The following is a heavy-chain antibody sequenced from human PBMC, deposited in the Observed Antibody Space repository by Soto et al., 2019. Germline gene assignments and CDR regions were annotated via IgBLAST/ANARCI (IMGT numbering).Heavy chain of an antibody. CDR2: INPSGSST. CDR1: AYTFTSYY. J-gene: IGHJ6*02. CDR3: ASGRVGATPLYYYAMDV. V-gene: IGHV1-46*01. Sequence: GSSVKVSSKASAYTFTSYYMHWVRQAPGQGLEWMGIINPSGSSTSYAQNFQGRVTMTRDTSTSTVYMELSSLRSEDTADYYCASGRVGATPLYYYAMDVWGQGTTVTVSS. D-gene: IGHD1-26*01.